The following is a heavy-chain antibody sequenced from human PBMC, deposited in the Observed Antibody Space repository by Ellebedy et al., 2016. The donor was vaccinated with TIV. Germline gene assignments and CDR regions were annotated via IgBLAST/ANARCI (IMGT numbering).Heavy chain of an antibody. V-gene: IGHV1-18*04. D-gene: IGHD6-19*01. Sequence: ASVKVSCKASGYTFTSYGISWVRQAPGQGLEWMGWISAYNANTNYAQNLQGRVTMTTDPSTSTAYMDLRSLRSDDTAVYYCARDRGQWLVQGHMDVWGQGTTVTVSS. J-gene: IGHJ6*02. CDR1: GYTFTSYG. CDR2: ISAYNANT. CDR3: ARDRGQWLVQGHMDV.